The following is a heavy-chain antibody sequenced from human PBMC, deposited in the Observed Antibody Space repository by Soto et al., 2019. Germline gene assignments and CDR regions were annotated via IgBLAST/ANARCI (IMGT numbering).Heavy chain of an antibody. CDR2: INHRGSL. CDR1: GGSMTSGDQY. CDR3: ARELPQRQGRNMDV. V-gene: IGHV4-31*03. D-gene: IGHD1-1*01. Sequence: PSETLSLICTVMGGSMTSGDQYWTWIRHRPGEGLEWFGYINHRGSLYYNPSLKSRVSMSVDTSKNQFSLNLSSVTAADTAVYYCARELPQRQGRNMDVWGQGTTVTVSS. J-gene: IGHJ6*02.